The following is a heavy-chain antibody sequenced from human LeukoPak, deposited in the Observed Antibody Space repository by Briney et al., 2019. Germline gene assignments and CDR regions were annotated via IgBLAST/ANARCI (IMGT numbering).Heavy chain of an antibody. D-gene: IGHD1-1*01. Sequence: PGGSLRLSCAASGFTFSSYAMHWVRQAPGKGLEWGAVISYDGSNKYYADSVKGRFTISRDNSKNTLYLQMNSLRAEDTAVYYCARDGRGQPPSQGGANYYYYYMDVWGKGTTVTVSS. CDR1: GFTFSSYA. CDR3: ARDGRGQPPSQGGANYYYYYMDV. J-gene: IGHJ6*03. V-gene: IGHV3-30*04. CDR2: ISYDGSNK.